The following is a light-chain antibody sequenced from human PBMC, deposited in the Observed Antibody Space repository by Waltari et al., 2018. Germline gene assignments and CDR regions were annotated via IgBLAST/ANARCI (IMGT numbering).Light chain of an antibody. CDR2: EVS. Sequence: QSALTQPPSASGSPGQSVTISCTGTSTDVGVYNYVSWYQQFPGKAPNLIFYEVSQRPSGVPDRFSGSKCGNTASLTVSGLQAEDEGYYYCSSYAGGNDVGFGGGTKLTVL. J-gene: IGLJ2*01. V-gene: IGLV2-8*01. CDR1: STDVGVYNY. CDR3: SSYAGGNDVG.